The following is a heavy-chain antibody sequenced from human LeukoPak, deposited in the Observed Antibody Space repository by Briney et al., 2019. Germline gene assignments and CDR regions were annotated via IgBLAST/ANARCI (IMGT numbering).Heavy chain of an antibody. CDR3: ARGDIAVAGIYFDY. D-gene: IGHD6-19*01. CDR1: GFPFSGYG. J-gene: IGHJ4*02. V-gene: IGHV3-53*01. Sequence: PGRSLRLSCAASGFPFSGYGIHWVRQAPGKGLEWVSVIYSGGSTYYADSVKDRFTISRDNSKNTLYLQMNSLRAEDTAVYYCARGDIAVAGIYFDYWGQGTLVTVSS. CDR2: IYSGGST.